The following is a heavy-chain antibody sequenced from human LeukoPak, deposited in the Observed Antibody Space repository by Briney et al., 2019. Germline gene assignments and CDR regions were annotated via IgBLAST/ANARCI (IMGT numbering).Heavy chain of an antibody. CDR1: GGSISSYY. J-gene: IGHJ5*02. D-gene: IGHD3-10*01. CDR2: IYYSGST. V-gene: IGHV4-59*01. Sequence: SETLSLTCTVSGGSISSYYWSWIRQPPGKGLEWIGYIYYSGSTKYNPSLKSRVTISVDTSKNQFSLKLSSVTAADTAVYYCARDNYYGSGSNNWFDPWGQGTLVTVSS. CDR3: ARDNYYGSGSNNWFDP.